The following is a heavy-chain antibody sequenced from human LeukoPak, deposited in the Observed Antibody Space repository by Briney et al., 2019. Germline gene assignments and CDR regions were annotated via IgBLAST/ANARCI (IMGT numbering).Heavy chain of an antibody. Sequence: GSLRLSCAASGFTFSSYAMSWVRQAPGKGLEWVSAVSGSGDSTFYADSVQGRFTISRDNSKSTLCLQMNSLRAEDTAVYYCAKQLGYCSDGSCYFPYWGQGTLVTVSS. D-gene: IGHD2-15*01. V-gene: IGHV3-23*01. CDR2: VSGSGDST. CDR1: GFTFSSYA. J-gene: IGHJ4*02. CDR3: AKQLGYCSDGSCYFPY.